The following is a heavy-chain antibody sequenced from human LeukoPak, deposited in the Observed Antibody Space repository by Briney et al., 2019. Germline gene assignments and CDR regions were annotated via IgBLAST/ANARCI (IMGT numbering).Heavy chain of an antibody. J-gene: IGHJ4*02. CDR1: GFTFSSYW. Sequence: GGSLRLSCAVSGFTFSSYWMNWVRQAPGKGLVWVSRIASDGSSTTYADSVKGRFSISRDNAKNTLYLQMNSLRVEDTAVYYCARGRPHGNDYWGQGTLVTVSS. CDR2: IASDGSST. CDR3: ARGRPHGNDY. D-gene: IGHD4-23*01. V-gene: IGHV3-74*01.